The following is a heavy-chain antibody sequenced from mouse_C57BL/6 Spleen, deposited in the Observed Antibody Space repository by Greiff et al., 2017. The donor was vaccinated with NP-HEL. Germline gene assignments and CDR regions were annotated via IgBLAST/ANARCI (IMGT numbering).Heavy chain of an antibody. Sequence: VQLQQSGPELVKPGASVKISCKASGYSFTDYNMNWVKQSNGKSLEWIGVINPNYGTTSYNQKFKGKATLTVDQSSSTAYMQLNSLTSEDSAVYDCARGSNSPTFYAMDYWGQGTSVTVSS. CDR2: INPNYGTT. CDR3: ARGSNSPTFYAMDY. J-gene: IGHJ4*01. CDR1: GYSFTDYN. D-gene: IGHD2-5*01. V-gene: IGHV1-39*01.